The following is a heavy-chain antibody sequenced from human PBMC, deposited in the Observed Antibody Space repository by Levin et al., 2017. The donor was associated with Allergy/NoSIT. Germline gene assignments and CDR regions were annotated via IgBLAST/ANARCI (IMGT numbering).Heavy chain of an antibody. J-gene: IGHJ4*02. V-gene: IGHV3-33*01. CDR1: GFTFRNYG. D-gene: IGHD6-13*01. CDR3: ARDTSSWYKNLYYFDY. Sequence: GESLKISCAASGFTFRNYGMHWVRQAPGKGLEWVSVIWSDGTEDYYADSVQGRFTISRDNSKNTLNLQMSDLRAEDSALYYCARDTSSWYKNLYYFDYWGRGTLVTVSS. CDR2: IWSDGTED.